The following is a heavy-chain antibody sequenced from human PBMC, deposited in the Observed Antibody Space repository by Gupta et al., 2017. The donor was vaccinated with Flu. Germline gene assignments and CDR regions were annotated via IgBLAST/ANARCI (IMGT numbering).Heavy chain of an antibody. CDR2: ISASGIST. CDR3: AKGGRGVIPAAILDT. Sequence: EVQLVESGGGFEQPGWPLRLFCAASGFTFGSYAMTWVRQAPGKGVEGVSTISASGISTYFGDAVKGRFTISRDNSKSTVHLQINSLRAGDTAVYYCAKGGRGVIPAAILDTWGQGTLVTVSS. CDR1: GFTFGSYA. V-gene: IGHV3-23*04. J-gene: IGHJ5*02. D-gene: IGHD2-2*01.